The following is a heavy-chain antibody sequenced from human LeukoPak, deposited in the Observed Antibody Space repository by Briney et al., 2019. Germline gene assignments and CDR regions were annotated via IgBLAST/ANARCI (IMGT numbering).Heavy chain of an antibody. J-gene: IGHJ4*02. CDR1: GGSFSGYY. CDR2: INHSGST. Sequence: SETLSLTCAVYGGSFSGYYWSWIRQPPGKGLEWIGEINHSGSTNYNPSLKSRVAISVDKSKNQFSLKLSSVTAADTAVYYCASGSGENWGQGTLVTVSS. CDR3: ASGSGEN. V-gene: IGHV4-34*01. D-gene: IGHD2-21*01.